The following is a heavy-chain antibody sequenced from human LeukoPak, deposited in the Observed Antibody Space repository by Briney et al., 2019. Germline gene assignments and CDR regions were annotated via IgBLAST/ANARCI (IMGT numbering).Heavy chain of an antibody. J-gene: IGHJ4*02. CDR1: GGSITSNNW. CDR3: ARDVGARLPGC. D-gene: IGHD6-6*01. V-gene: IGHV4-4*02. Sequence: SETLSLTCAVSGGSITSNNWWSWVRQSPGKGLEWIGEIYYSGNSNYNPSLKSRVTISVDKSKNQFSMKLTSVTAEDTAFYYCARDVGARLPGCWGQGILVTVSS. CDR2: IYYSGNS.